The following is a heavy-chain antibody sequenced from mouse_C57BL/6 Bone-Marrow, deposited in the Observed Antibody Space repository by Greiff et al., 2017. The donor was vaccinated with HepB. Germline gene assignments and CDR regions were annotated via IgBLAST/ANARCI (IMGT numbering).Heavy chain of an antibody. Sequence: VQLQQSGPELVKPGASVKISCQASGYSFTGYYINWVKPSPEKSLEWIGEVNPSTGGTTYNQKFKANATLTVDKSSSTAYMQLKSLTSEDSAVYYCARDYRFAYWGQGTRVTVSA. V-gene: IGHV1-42*01. CDR3: ARDYRFAY. CDR1: GYSFTGYY. D-gene: IGHD2-4*01. J-gene: IGHJ3*01. CDR2: VNPSTGGT.